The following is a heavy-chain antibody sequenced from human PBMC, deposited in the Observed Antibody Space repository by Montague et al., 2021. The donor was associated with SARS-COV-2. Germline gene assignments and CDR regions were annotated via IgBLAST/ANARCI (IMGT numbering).Heavy chain of an antibody. CDR3: TRDKALLWFGELYWYFDL. Sequence: SLRLSCASSGFTFGDYSMSWVRQAPGKGLEWVSFIRSTVYGGTTEYAASVKGRFTISRDDSKSIAYLQMNSLKTEDTAVYYCTRDKALLWFGELYWYFDLWGRGTPVTVSS. D-gene: IGHD3-10*01. CDR2: IRSTVYGGTT. J-gene: IGHJ2*01. V-gene: IGHV3-49*04. CDR1: GFTFGDYS.